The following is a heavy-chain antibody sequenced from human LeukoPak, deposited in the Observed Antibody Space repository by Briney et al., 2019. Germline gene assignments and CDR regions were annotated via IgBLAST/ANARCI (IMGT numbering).Heavy chain of an antibody. CDR1: GFTFDDYG. J-gene: IGHJ3*02. V-gene: IGHV3-23*01. CDR2: ISGSGGST. CDR3: AKDTAQGSAFDI. Sequence: GGSLRLSCAASGFTFDDYGMSWVRQAPGKGLERVSAISGSGGSTYYADSVKGRFTISRDNSKNTLYLQMNSLRAEDTAVYYCAKDTAQGSAFDIWGQGTMVTVSS. D-gene: IGHD5-18*01.